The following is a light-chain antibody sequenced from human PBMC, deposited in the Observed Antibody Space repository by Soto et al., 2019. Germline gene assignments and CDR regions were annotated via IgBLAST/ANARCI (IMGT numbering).Light chain of an antibody. J-gene: IGKJ1*01. V-gene: IGKV3-20*01. CDR1: QRVDTSF. CDR2: GTS. Sequence: EIEMTQSPATLSVSPGEGATLSCRASQRVDTSFLAWYLQKPGQAPRLLIYGTSNRATGIPDRFSASGSGTDFTLTISRLEPEDFAVYFCHQYGASPRTFGQGTKVDIK. CDR3: HQYGASPRT.